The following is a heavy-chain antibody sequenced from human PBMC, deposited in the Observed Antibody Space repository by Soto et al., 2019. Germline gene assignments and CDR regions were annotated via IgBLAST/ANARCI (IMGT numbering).Heavy chain of an antibody. Sequence: EVQPVESGGGLVRPGGSLRLSCVPSGFTFSNYPMTWVRQAPGKGLEWVAGISHNSNYIVYSDLARGRFTISRDNAKNSLYLQMSGLRTDDSALYYCARDGHNWAYFDNWGQGTLVTVSS. J-gene: IGHJ4*02. CDR2: ISHNSNYI. CDR1: GFTFSNYP. D-gene: IGHD1-1*01. V-gene: IGHV3-21*01. CDR3: ARDGHNWAYFDN.